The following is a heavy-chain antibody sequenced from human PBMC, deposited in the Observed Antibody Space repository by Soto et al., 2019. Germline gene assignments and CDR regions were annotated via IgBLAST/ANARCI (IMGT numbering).Heavy chain of an antibody. CDR1: GDSVTSGRYY. Sequence: PSWSLSLTSMVSGDSVTSGRYYWSWLRQPPGKGLEWIGYISYTGRTKYNPSLQSRVTISVDTSKNDFSLNLSSVTAADTAVYFCAREWGLLPYYVMNVWGHGTAVTVSS. V-gene: IGHV4-61*03. CDR2: ISYTGRT. CDR3: AREWGLLPYYVMNV. D-gene: IGHD7-27*01. J-gene: IGHJ6*02.